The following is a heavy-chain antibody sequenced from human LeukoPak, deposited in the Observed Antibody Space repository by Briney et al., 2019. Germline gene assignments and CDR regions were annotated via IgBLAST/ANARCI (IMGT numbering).Heavy chain of an antibody. V-gene: IGHV3-74*01. J-gene: IGHJ6*02. Sequence: GGSLRLSCAASGFTFSSYSMNWVRQAPGKGLMWVSRIKSDGGETSYADSVKGRFTISRDNARNTLYLQMNSLRPEDTAIYYCASDRVFYGLDVWGQGTTVTVSS. CDR3: ASDRVFYGLDV. CDR2: IKSDGGET. CDR1: GFTFSSYS.